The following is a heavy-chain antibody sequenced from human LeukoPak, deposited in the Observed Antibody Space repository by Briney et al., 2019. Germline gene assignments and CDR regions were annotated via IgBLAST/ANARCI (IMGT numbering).Heavy chain of an antibody. V-gene: IGHV3-30*04. Sequence: PGGSLRLPCAASGFTFSSYAMQWVRRAPGKGLGGVAVISYDGSNKYYADSVKGRFTISRDNSKNTLYLQMNSLRAEDTAVYYCARDLYYYGSELPYYFDYWGQGTLVTVSS. CDR1: GFTFSSYA. CDR3: ARDLYYYGSELPYYFDY. D-gene: IGHD3-10*01. CDR2: ISYDGSNK. J-gene: IGHJ4*02.